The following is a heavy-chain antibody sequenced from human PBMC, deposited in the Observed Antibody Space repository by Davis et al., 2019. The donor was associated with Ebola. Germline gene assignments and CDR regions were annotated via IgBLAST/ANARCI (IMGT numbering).Heavy chain of an antibody. CDR1: GYTFTGYY. J-gene: IGHJ6*02. V-gene: IGHV1-2*04. Sequence: ASVKVSCKASGYTFTGYYMHWVRQAPGQGLAWMGWINPNSGGTNYAQKFQGWVTMTRDTSISTAYMELRSLRSDDTAVYYCARAFRDYGSGSYGYYGMDVWGQGTTVTVSS. CDR2: INPNSGGT. D-gene: IGHD3-10*01. CDR3: ARAFRDYGSGSYGYYGMDV.